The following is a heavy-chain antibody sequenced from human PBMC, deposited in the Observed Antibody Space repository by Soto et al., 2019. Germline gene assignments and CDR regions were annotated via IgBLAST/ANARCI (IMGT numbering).Heavy chain of an antibody. V-gene: IGHV4-4*07. D-gene: IGHD1-1*01. CDR1: GASISGFY. CDR3: GRDGTKTLRDWFDP. J-gene: IGHJ5*02. CDR2: IYATGTT. Sequence: QVQLQESGPGLVKPSETLSLTCTVSGASISGFYWSWIRKSAGKGLEWIGRIYATGTTDYNPSLKSRVMMSVDTSKKQFSLKLRSVTAADTAVYDCGRDGTKTLRDWFDPWGQGISVTVSS.